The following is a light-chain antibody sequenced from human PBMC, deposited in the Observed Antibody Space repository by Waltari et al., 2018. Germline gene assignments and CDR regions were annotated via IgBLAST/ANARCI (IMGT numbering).Light chain of an antibody. CDR2: GAT. Sequence: QSALTQPASVSGSPGQSITLSCTGTSNDIGNYDLVSWYQQRPGEAPKLLMYGATKRPSGVANRFSGSKSGKQASLTIAGLQTEDEADYYCFSFVAANSFVFGPGTKVTVL. CDR1: SNDIGNYDL. V-gene: IGLV2-23*01. CDR3: FSFVAANSFV. J-gene: IGLJ1*01.